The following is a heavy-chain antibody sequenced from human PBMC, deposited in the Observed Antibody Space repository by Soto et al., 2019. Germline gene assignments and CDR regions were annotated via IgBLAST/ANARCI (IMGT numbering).Heavy chain of an antibody. J-gene: IGHJ3*02. CDR2: IIPIFGTA. CDR3: ARAVYCSGGSCYWKDAFYI. V-gene: IGHV1-69*06. CDR1: GGTFSSYA. D-gene: IGHD2-15*01. Sequence: QVQLVQSGAEVKKPGSSVKVSCKASGGTFSSYAISWVRQAPGQGLEWMGGIIPIFGTANYAQKFQGRVTITADKATSTANMELSSLRSEDTAVYYCARAVYCSGGSCYWKDAFYIWGQGTMVTVSS.